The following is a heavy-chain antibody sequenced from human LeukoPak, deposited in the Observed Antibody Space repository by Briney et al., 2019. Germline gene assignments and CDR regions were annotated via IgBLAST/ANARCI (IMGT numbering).Heavy chain of an antibody. V-gene: IGHV4-59*08. J-gene: IGHJ5*02. D-gene: IGHD6-6*01. CDR1: GGSINNYY. Sequence: SETLSLTCTVSGGSINNYYWNWIRQPPGKGLECIGYIYYSGGTSYNPSLKSRLTISVDTSKNQFSLKLSSVTAADTAVYYCARLGRSSFFWREGNWFDPWGQGTLVTVSS. CDR3: ARLGRSSFFWREGNWFDP. CDR2: IYYSGGT.